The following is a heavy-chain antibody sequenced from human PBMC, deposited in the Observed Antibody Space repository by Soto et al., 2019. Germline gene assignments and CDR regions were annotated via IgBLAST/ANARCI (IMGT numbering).Heavy chain of an antibody. Sequence: QLQLQESGPGLVKPSETLSLTCTVSGGSISSSSYYWGWIRQPPGKGLEWIGSIYYSGSTYYNPSLKSRVTISVDTSKNQFSLKLSSVTAADTAVYYCAAQYYYDSSGYYYVHYYGMDVWGQGTTVTVSS. J-gene: IGHJ6*02. CDR1: GGSISSSSYY. D-gene: IGHD3-22*01. CDR2: IYYSGST. V-gene: IGHV4-39*01. CDR3: AAQYYYDSSGYYYVHYYGMDV.